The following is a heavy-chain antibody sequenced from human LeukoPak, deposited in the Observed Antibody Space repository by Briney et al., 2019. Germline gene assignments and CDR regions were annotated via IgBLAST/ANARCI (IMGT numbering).Heavy chain of an antibody. CDR3: TRVGIPKALKQQLVSHYYFDY. CDR1: GFTFGDYA. V-gene: IGHV3-49*04. J-gene: IGHJ4*02. CDR2: IRSKAYGGTT. D-gene: IGHD6-13*01. Sequence: PGGSLRLSCTASGFTFGDYAMSWVRQAPGKGLEWVGFIRSKAYGGTTEYAASVKGRFTISRDDSKSIAYLQMNSLKTEDTAVYYCTRVGIPKALKQQLVSHYYFDYWGQGTLVTVSS.